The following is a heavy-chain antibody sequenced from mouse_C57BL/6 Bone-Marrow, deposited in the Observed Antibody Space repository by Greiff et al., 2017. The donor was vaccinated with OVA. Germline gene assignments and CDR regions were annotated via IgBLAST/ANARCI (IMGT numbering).Heavy chain of an antibody. D-gene: IGHD1-1*01. V-gene: IGHV1-69*01. CDR3: ARSLITTVVEGGNAMDY. CDR1: GYTFTSYW. CDR2: IDPSDSYT. Sequence: QVQLKQPGAELVMPGASVKLSCKASGYTFTSYWMHWVKQRPGQGLEWIGEIDPSDSYTNYNQKFKGKSTLTVDKSSSTAYMQLSSLTSEDSAVYYCARSLITTVVEGGNAMDYWGQGTSVTVSS. J-gene: IGHJ4*01.